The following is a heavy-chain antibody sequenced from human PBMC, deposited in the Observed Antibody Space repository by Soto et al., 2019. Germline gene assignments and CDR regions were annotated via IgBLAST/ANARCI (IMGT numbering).Heavy chain of an antibody. CDR2: IYYSGST. CDR3: ARHQMATIGAYFDY. J-gene: IGHJ4*02. D-gene: IGHD5-12*01. CDR1: GGSISSSSYY. V-gene: IGHV4-39*01. Sequence: SETLSLTCTVSGGSISSSSYYWGWIRQPPGKGLEWIGSIYYSGSTYYNPSLKSRVTISVDTSKNQFSLKLSSVTAADTVVYYCARHQMATIGAYFDYWGQGTLVTVSS.